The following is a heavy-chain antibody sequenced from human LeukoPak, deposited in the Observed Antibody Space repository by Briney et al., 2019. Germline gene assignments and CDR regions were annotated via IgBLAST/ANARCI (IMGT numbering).Heavy chain of an antibody. CDR3: ARGGTFGVDRNDY. CDR1: GFTFSTYS. V-gene: IGHV3-21*01. D-gene: IGHD3-3*01. Sequence: GGSLRLSCAASGFTFSTYSMHWVRQAPGKGLEWVSCINSRNSYIYYADSVKGRFTISRDDAKNSLYLEMSSLTDEDTAVYYCARGGTFGVDRNDYWGQGTLVTVSS. CDR2: INSRNSYI. J-gene: IGHJ4*02.